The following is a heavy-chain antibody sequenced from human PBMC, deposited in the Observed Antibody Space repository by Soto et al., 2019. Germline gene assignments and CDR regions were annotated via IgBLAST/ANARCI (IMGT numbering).Heavy chain of an antibody. CDR1: GYTFTIYY. J-gene: IGHJ4*02. CDR3: SSVEPMYYNYTCGSYRSDSRKYDG. D-gene: IGHD3-16*02. CDR2: MNPNSGNT. Sequence: ASVKVSCKASGYTFTIYYINWVRQATGQGLEWMGWMNPNSGNTGYAQKFQGRVTMTRNTSISTAYMELSSLRSEDTAVYYCSSVEPMYYNYTCGSYRSDSRKYDGWGQGTRVTVAS. V-gene: IGHV1-8*01.